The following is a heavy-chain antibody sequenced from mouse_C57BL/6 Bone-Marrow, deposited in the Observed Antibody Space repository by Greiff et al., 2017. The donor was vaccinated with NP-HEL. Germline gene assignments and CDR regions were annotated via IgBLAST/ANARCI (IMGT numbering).Heavy chain of an antibody. CDR3: ARWDGYYCWFAY. V-gene: IGHV1-81*01. Sequence: QVQLQQPGAELVRPGASVKLSCKASGYTFTSYGISWVKQRPGQGLEWIGEIYPSSGNTYYNEKFKGKATLTADKSSSTAYMELRSLTSEDSAVYFCARWDGYYCWFAYWGQGTLVTVSA. CDR1: GYTFTSYG. CDR2: IYPSSGNT. D-gene: IGHD2-3*01. J-gene: IGHJ3*01.